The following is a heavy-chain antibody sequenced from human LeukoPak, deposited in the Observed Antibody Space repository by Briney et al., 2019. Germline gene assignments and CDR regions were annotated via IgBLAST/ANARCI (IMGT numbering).Heavy chain of an antibody. CDR2: ISSTSTYI. V-gene: IGHV3-21*01. J-gene: IGHJ4*02. CDR1: GFTFSNAW. CDR3: ARGLAAAGTRGPY. D-gene: IGHD6-13*01. Sequence: GGSLRLSCAASGFTFSNAWMSWVRQAPGMGLEWVSSISSTSTYIYYADSVKGRFTISRDNAKNSVYLQMNSLRAEDTALYYCARGLAAAGTRGPYWGQGTLVTVSS.